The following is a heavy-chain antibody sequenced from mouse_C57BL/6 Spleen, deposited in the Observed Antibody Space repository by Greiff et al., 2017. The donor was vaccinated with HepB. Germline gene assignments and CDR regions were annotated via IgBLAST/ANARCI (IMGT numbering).Heavy chain of an antibody. D-gene: IGHD2-1*01. V-gene: IGHV5-17*01. CDR1: GFTFSDYG. CDR2: ISSGSSTI. CDR3: ARGNLYGNLFAY. J-gene: IGHJ3*01. Sequence: EVKLMESGGGLVKPGGSLKLSRAASGFTFSDYGMHWVRQAPEKGLEWVAYISSGSSTIYYADTVKGRFTISRDNAKNTLFLQMTSLRSEDTAMYYCARGNLYGNLFAYWGQGTLVTVSA.